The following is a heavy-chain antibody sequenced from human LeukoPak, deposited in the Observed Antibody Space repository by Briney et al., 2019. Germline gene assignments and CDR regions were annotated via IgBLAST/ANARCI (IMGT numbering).Heavy chain of an antibody. CDR2: IYYSGST. CDR1: GGSISSSSYY. V-gene: IGHV4-39*01. D-gene: IGHD3-3*01. CDR3: ARVWYDFWSGYYMGNWFDP. J-gene: IGHJ5*02. Sequence: SETLSLTCTVSGGSISSSSYYWGWIRQPPGKGLEWIGSIYYSGSTYYNPSLKSRVTISVDTSKNQFSLRLSSVTAADTAVYYCARVWYDFWSGYYMGNWFDPWGQGTLVTVSS.